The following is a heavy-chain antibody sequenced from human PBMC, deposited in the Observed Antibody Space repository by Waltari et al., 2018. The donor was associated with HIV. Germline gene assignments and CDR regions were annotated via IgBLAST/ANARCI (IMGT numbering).Heavy chain of an antibody. J-gene: IGHJ6*02. V-gene: IGHV1-69*04. Sequence: GHRLEWMGRIIPILGIANYAQKFQGRVTITADKSTSTAYMELSSLRSEDTAVYYCARDREVVTPYYYYGMDVWGQGTTVTVSS. D-gene: IGHD2-21*02. CDR2: IIPILGIA. CDR3: ARDREVVTPYYYYGMDV.